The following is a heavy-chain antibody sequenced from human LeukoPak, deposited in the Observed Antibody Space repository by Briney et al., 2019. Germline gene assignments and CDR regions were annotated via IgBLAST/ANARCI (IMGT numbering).Heavy chain of an antibody. J-gene: IGHJ6*02. D-gene: IGHD6-19*01. CDR3: AKGGMSSGWTPRHYYYYGMDV. CDR2: FSRSGETT. V-gene: IGHV3-48*03. CDR1: GFTVNNYD. Sequence: GGSLRLSCAASGFTVNNYDMHWMRQAPGKGLEWVSYFSRSGETTLYADSVNGRFTIYRDSAKNSLHLQMNSLRAEDTAVYDCAKGGMSSGWTPRHYYYYGMDVWGQGTTVTVSS.